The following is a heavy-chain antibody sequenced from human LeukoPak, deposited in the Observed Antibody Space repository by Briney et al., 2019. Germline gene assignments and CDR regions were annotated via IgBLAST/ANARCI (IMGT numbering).Heavy chain of an antibody. CDR3: AKGRSSGYYKVFDY. CDR1: GFTFSSYS. V-gene: IGHV3-23*01. CDR2: ISGSGGST. J-gene: IGHJ4*02. Sequence: GGSLRLSCAASGFTFSSYSMNWVRQAPGKGLEWVSAISGSGGSTYYADSVKGRFTISRDNSKNTLYLQMNSLRAEDTAVYYCAKGRSSGYYKVFDYWGQGTLVTVSS. D-gene: IGHD3-22*01.